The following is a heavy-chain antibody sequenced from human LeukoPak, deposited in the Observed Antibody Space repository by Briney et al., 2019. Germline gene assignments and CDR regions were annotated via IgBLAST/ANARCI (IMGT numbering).Heavy chain of an antibody. CDR2: ISSSSSYI. CDR3: ARSIRFLGSPAPLNAFDI. J-gene: IGHJ3*02. Sequence: PGGSLRLSCAASGFTFSSYEMNWVRQAPGKGLEWVSSISSSSSYIYYADSVKGRFTISRDNAKNSLYLQMNSLRAEDTAVYYCARSIRFLGSPAPLNAFDIWGQGTMVTVSS. CDR1: GFTFSSYE. D-gene: IGHD3-3*01. V-gene: IGHV3-21*01.